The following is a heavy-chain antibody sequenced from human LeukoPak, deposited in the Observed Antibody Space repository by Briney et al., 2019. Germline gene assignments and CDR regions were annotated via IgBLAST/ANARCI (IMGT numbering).Heavy chain of an antibody. CDR2: IAYDGSRA. J-gene: IGHJ4*02. V-gene: IGHV3-33*01. D-gene: IGHD1-14*01. CDR3: TRYNNDHFDY. CDR1: GFTFGGYC. Sequence: GGSLRLSCAGSGFTFGGYCMHWFRQTPDKGLEWVAVIAYDGSRAFYADSVKGRFTISRDNSKNTMSVQMDDLRAEDTAVYYCTRYNNDHFDYWGQGTLVTVSS.